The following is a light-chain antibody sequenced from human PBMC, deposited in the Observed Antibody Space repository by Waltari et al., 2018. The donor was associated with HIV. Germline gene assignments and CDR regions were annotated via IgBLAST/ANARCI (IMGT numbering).Light chain of an antibody. J-gene: IGLJ3*02. V-gene: IGLV1-40*01. CDR3: QSYDSSLNIWV. CDR2: GTP. Sequence: QSVLTQPPSVSGAPGQRVTVSCTGGSSNIGAGYSVHWYQQLPGAVPKLVIFGTPNRPSGVPARFSGSQSGASAFLAITGLQAADEADYFCQSYDSSLNIWVFGGGTKVTVL. CDR1: SSNIGAGYS.